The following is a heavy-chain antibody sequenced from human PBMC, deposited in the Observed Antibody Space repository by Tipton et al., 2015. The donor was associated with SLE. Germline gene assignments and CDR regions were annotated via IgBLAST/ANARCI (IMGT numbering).Heavy chain of an antibody. V-gene: IGHV4-59*07. CDR3: ARTHYYDSSGYYSH. CDR1: GGSISSYY. CDR2: IYYSGST. D-gene: IGHD3-22*01. J-gene: IGHJ4*02. Sequence: TLSLTCTVSGGSISSYYWSWIRQPPGKGLEWIGYIYYSGSTNYNPSLKSRVTISVDTSKNQFSLKLSSVTAADTAVYYCARTHYYDSSGYYSHWGQGTLVTVSS.